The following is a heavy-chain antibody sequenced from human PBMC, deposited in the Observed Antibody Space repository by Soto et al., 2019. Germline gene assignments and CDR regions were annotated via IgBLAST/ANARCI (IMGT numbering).Heavy chain of an antibody. Sequence: QVQLVESGGGVVQPGGSLRLSCAASGFTFNTYAMHWVRQAPGKGLEWVGVISSDGSNKYYAGSVKGRFTISRENSKNTLYLQMNSLRTEDTAVYYCARDASEQKSYSSGWYWCQGTLVTVSS. D-gene: IGHD6-19*01. CDR3: ARDASEQKSYSSGWY. CDR2: ISSDGSNK. CDR1: GFTFNTYA. J-gene: IGHJ4*02. V-gene: IGHV3-30-3*01.